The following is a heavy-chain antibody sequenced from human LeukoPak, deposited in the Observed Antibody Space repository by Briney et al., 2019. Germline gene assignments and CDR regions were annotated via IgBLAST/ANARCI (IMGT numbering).Heavy chain of an antibody. J-gene: IGHJ5*02. CDR3: AREASLTVTTLDWFDP. CDR1: GGSISSGGYS. CDR2: IYHSGST. V-gene: IGHV4-30-2*01. D-gene: IGHD4-11*01. Sequence: PSQTLSLTCAVSGGSISSGGYSWSWIRQPPGKGLGWVGYIYHSGSTYYNPSLKSRVTISVDRSKNQFSLKLSSVTAADTAVYYCAREASLTVTTLDWFDPWGQGTLVTVSS.